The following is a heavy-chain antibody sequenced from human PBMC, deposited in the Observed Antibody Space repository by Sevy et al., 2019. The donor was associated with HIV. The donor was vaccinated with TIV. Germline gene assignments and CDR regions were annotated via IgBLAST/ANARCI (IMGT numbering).Heavy chain of an antibody. CDR1: GFAISTYW. Sequence: GGSLRLSCAASGFAISTYWVTWVRQAPGKGLEYVSAISGGGGNTYYGTSVKGRFTVSRDNAKNTLYLQMGSLRAEDMAVYFCARKYHDTSGYPRYSMDVWGQGTTVTVSS. D-gene: IGHD3-22*01. V-gene: IGHV3-64*01. J-gene: IGHJ6*02. CDR2: ISGGGGNT. CDR3: ARKYHDTSGYPRYSMDV.